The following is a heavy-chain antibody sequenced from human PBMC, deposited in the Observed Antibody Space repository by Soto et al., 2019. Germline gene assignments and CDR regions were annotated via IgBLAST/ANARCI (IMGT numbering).Heavy chain of an antibody. D-gene: IGHD3-3*01. J-gene: IGHJ5*02. CDR3: ARRPNTIFGVVPGWFDP. CDR1: GGSISSSSYY. Sequence: SETLSLTCTVSGGSISSSSYYWGWIRQPPGKGLEWIGSIYYSGSTYYNPSLKSRVTISVDTSKNQFSLKLSSVTTADTAVYYCARRPNTIFGVVPGWFDPWGQGTLVTVS. CDR2: IYYSGST. V-gene: IGHV4-39*01.